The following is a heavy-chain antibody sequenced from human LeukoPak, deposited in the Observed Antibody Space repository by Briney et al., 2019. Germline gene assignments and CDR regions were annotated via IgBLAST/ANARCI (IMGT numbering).Heavy chain of an antibody. J-gene: IGHJ4*02. CDR1: GFTFSSYA. CDR3: AKIPVSYSSGWSNFDY. V-gene: IGHV3-23*01. D-gene: IGHD6-19*01. CDR2: IGDNGGNT. Sequence: GGSLRLSCAASGFTFSSYAMSWVRQTPRTGLEWVSGIGDNGGNTYYADSVKGRFTISRDNSKNTLFLQMNSLRAEDTAVYYCAKIPVSYSSGWSNFDYWGQGTLITVSS.